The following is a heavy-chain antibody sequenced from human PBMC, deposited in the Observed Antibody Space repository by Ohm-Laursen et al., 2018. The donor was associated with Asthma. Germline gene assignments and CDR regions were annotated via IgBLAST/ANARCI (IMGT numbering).Heavy chain of an antibody. J-gene: IGHJ4*02. CDR2: ISAYNGNT. Sequence: ASVKVSCKASGYTFTSYGISWVRQAPGQGLEWMGWISAYNGNTNYAQKVQGRVTMTTDTSTSTAYMELRSLRSDDTAVYYCARDRFYCSSTSCYDGPNSPIDYWGQGTLVTVSS. D-gene: IGHD2-2*01. V-gene: IGHV1-18*04. CDR1: GYTFTSYG. CDR3: ARDRFYCSSTSCYDGPNSPIDY.